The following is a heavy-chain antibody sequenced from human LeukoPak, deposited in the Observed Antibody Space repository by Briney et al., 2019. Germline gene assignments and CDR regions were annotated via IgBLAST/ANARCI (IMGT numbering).Heavy chain of an antibody. D-gene: IGHD3-22*01. CDR3: ARRADSTAYYTY. J-gene: IGHJ4*02. CDR1: GYSFTNYW. Sequence: AEESLQICCKGSGYSFTNYWRGWVRQMPGKGLEWMGIIYPGDSDTRYSPSFQGQVTISADKSIGTAYLQWGSLKASDTAMYYRARRADSTAYYTYWGQGTLVTLFS. V-gene: IGHV5-51*01. CDR2: IYPGDSDT.